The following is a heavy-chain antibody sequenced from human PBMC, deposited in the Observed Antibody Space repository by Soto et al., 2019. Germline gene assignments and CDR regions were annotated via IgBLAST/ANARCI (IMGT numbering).Heavy chain of an antibody. J-gene: IGHJ4*02. CDR3: AREAYYYDSSGYVDY. CDR1: GYTFTSYG. D-gene: IGHD3-22*01. Sequence: ASVKVSCKASGYTFTSYGIGWVRQAPGQGLEWMGWISAYNGNTNYAQKLQGRVTMTTDTSTSTAYMELRSLRSDDTAVYYCAREAYYYDSSGYVDYWGQGTLVTVSS. CDR2: ISAYNGNT. V-gene: IGHV1-18*04.